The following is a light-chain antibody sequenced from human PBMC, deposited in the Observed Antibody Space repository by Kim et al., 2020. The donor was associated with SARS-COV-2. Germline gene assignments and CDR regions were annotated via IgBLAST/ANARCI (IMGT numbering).Light chain of an antibody. CDR1: SLRREY. CDR3: NTRDSNDYVV. CDR2: GKD. V-gene: IGLV3-19*01. Sequence: VALGQTVRITCEGDSLRREYANWYQQKTGQAPKGVIYGKDNRPTGVPDRFSGSSAGNTAYLTITGTQAGDEADYYCNTRDSNDYVVFGGGTKVTVL. J-gene: IGLJ2*01.